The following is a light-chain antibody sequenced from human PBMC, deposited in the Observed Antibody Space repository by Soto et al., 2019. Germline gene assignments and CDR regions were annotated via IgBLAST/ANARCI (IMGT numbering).Light chain of an antibody. Sequence: LTQSPATLSLPPGERATLACSASPSVSNYVAWYQQKSGQPPRLLIYGASSRASGIPDRFSGSGSGTDFTLTLSRVVPEDFALSYCPQYGRSLTFGLGAKVAI. CDR3: PQYGRSLT. V-gene: IGKV3-20*01. CDR2: GAS. CDR1: PSVSNY. J-gene: IGKJ1*01.